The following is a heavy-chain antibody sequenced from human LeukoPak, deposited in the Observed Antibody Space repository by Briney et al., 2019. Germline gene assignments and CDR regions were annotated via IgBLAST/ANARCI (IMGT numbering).Heavy chain of an antibody. CDR2: IGTAGDT. CDR1: GFTFSSYD. Sequence: GGSLRLSCAAPGFTFSSYDMHWVRQATGKGLEWVSAIGTAGDTYYPGSVKGRFTISRENAKNSLYLQMNSLRAGDTAVYYCARQGPYGDPYDYWGQGTLVTVSS. J-gene: IGHJ4*02. V-gene: IGHV3-13*01. D-gene: IGHD4-17*01. CDR3: ARQGPYGDPYDY.